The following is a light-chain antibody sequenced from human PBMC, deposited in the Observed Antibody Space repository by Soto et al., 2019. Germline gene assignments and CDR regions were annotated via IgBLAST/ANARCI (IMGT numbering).Light chain of an antibody. Sequence: EIVMTQSPATLSVSPGQRATLSCRASQSLSSHLAWYQQMPGQAPRLLIYGTSNRATGIPDRFSGSGSGTDFTLTISRLEPEDFAVYYCQQYSSSPLTVGGGTKVDIK. V-gene: IGKV3-20*01. CDR3: QQYSSSPLT. J-gene: IGKJ4*01. CDR1: QSLSSH. CDR2: GTS.